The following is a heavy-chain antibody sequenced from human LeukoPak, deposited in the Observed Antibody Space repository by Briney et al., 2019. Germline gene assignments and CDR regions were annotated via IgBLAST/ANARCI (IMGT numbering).Heavy chain of an antibody. V-gene: IGHV1-46*01. D-gene: IGHD3-16*01. J-gene: IGHJ5*02. CDR2: INPSGGST. Sequence: ASVKVSCKASGYTSTSYYMHWVRQAPGQGLEWMGIINPSGGSTSYAQKFQGRVTMTRDTSTSTVYMELSSLRSEDTAVYYCARDALLGGPFDPWGQGTLVTVSS. CDR3: ARDALLGGPFDP. CDR1: GYTSTSYY.